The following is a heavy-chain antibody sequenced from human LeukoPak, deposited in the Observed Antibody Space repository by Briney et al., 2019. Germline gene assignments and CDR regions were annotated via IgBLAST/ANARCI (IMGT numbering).Heavy chain of an antibody. D-gene: IGHD1-1*01. Sequence: GGSLRLSCAASGFTFSSYSMNWVRQAPGKGLEWVANIIQDGSETYYVDSVKGRFTISRDNAKSSLYLQMNSLRAEDTAVYYCAREDQLEGEFDYWGQGTLVTVSS. CDR2: IIQDGSET. CDR1: GFTFSSYS. V-gene: IGHV3-7*05. CDR3: AREDQLEGEFDY. J-gene: IGHJ4*02.